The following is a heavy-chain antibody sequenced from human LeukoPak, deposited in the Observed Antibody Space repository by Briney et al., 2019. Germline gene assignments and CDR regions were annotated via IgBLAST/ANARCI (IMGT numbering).Heavy chain of an antibody. CDR3: ARVGYDFWSGYYTADYYSYYMDV. Sequence: SETLSLTCTVSGGSISRYYWSWIRQPPGKGLEWIGYIYYSGSANYNPSLKSRVTISVDTSKNQFSLKLSSVTAADTAVYYCARVGYDFWSGYYTADYYSYYMDVWGKGTTVTVSS. V-gene: IGHV4-59*01. CDR2: IYYSGSA. CDR1: GGSISRYY. J-gene: IGHJ6*03. D-gene: IGHD3-3*01.